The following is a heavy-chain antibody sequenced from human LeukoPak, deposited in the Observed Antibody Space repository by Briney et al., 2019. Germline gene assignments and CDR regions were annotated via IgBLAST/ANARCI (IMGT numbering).Heavy chain of an antibody. Sequence: SETLSLTCAVYGGSFSGYYWSWIRQPPGKGLEWIGEINHSGSTNYNPSLKSRVTISVDTSKNQFSLKLSSVTAADTAVYYCASRADYYDSSGYYFGYWGQGTLVTVSS. CDR1: GGSFSGYY. CDR2: INHSGST. D-gene: IGHD3-22*01. V-gene: IGHV4-34*01. CDR3: ASRADYYDSSGYYFGY. J-gene: IGHJ4*02.